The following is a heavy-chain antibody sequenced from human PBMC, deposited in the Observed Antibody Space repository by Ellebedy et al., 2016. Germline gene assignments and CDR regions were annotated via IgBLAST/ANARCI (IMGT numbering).Heavy chain of an antibody. CDR2: TSPGGTM. Sequence: GGSLRLSCAASGFTVSSSYVSWVRQAPGKGLEWVAMTSPGGTMHYADYVKGRFTIPRDNPGNTLYLQMNSLTADDTAVYYCARARIDYWGQGTLVTVSS. CDR1: GFTVSSSY. J-gene: IGHJ4*02. CDR3: ARARIDY. V-gene: IGHV3-53*01.